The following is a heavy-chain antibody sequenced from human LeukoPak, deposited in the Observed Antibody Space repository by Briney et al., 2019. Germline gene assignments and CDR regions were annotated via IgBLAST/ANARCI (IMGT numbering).Heavy chain of an antibody. CDR1: GGSFSGYY. CDR2: INHSGST. J-gene: IGHJ4*02. D-gene: IGHD6-13*01. Sequence: PSETLSLTCAVYGGSFSGYYWSWIRQPPGKGLEWIGEINHSGSTNYNPSLKSRVTISVDTSKNQFSLKLSSVTAADTAVYYCARGRGSSSWIDYWGQGTLVTVSP. V-gene: IGHV4-34*01. CDR3: ARGRGSSSWIDY.